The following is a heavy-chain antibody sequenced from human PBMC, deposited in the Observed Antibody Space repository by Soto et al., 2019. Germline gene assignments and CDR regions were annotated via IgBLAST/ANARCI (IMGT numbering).Heavy chain of an antibody. CDR1: GFTFDDYA. CDR2: ISWNSGSI. J-gene: IGHJ6*02. V-gene: IGHV3-9*01. Sequence: GGSLRLSCAASGFTFDDYAMHWVRQAPGKGLEWVSGISWNSGSIGYADSVEGRFTISRDNAKNSLYLQMNSLRAEDTALYYCAKGKGVVATMDYYYYYGMDVWGQGTTVTVSS. D-gene: IGHD5-12*01. CDR3: AKGKGVVATMDYYYYYGMDV.